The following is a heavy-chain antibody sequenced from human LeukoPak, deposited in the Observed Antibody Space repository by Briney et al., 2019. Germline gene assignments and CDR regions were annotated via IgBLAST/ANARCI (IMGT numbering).Heavy chain of an antibody. CDR2: ISGTGGST. CDR1: GFTFSNYA. J-gene: IGHJ4*02. Sequence: PGGSLRLSCAASGFTFSNYAMSWVRQAPGKGLEWVSSISGTGGSTYHADSVKGRFTISRDNSNNTLFLQMNSLRAEDTAVYYCAKVRTGHYFDYWGQGTLVTVSS. V-gene: IGHV3-23*01. D-gene: IGHD1-1*01. CDR3: AKVRTGHYFDY.